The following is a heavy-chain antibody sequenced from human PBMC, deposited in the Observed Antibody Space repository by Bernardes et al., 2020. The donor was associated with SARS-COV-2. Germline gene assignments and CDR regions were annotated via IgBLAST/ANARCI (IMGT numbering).Heavy chain of an antibody. CDR1: GYTFTTYG. D-gene: IGHD2-15*01. Sequence: ASVKVSCKASGYTFTTYGIGWVRQAPGHGLEWLGWISGYNGNTNYARHLQDRVSMTIDISTNTAFMELRCLRSDDTAVYYCARVEGFCSGGTCFSLFYFDHWGQGTLVSVSS. J-gene: IGHJ4*02. CDR3: ARVEGFCSGGTCFSLFYFDH. CDR2: ISGYNGNT. V-gene: IGHV1-18*04.